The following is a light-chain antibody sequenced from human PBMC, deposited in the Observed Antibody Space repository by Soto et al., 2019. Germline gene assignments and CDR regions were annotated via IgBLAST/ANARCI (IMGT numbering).Light chain of an antibody. CDR2: EVS. CDR1: SSDVGGYNY. V-gene: IGLV2-14*01. CDR3: SSYTNINTVYV. J-gene: IGLJ1*01. Sequence: QSALTQPASVSGSPGQSITISCTGTSSDVGGYNYVSWYQQHPGKAPKLMIYEVSNRPSGVSNRFSGSKSGNTASLTISVIQAEDDADYHCSSYTNINTVYVVGTGTKVTVL.